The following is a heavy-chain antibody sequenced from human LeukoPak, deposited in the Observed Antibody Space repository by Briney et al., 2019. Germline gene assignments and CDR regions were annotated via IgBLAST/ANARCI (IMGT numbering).Heavy chain of an antibody. CDR2: IYHSGST. D-gene: IGHD2-15*01. V-gene: IGHV4-38-2*01. CDR3: ASSPLYCSGGSCYGRFDP. J-gene: IGHJ5*02. CDR1: GYSISSSYY. Sequence: PSETLSLTCAVSGYSISSSYYWGWIRQPPGKGLEWIGSIYHSGSTYYNPSLKSLVTISVDTPKNQFSLRLSSVTAADTAVYYCASSPLYCSGGSCYGRFDPWGQGTLVTVSS.